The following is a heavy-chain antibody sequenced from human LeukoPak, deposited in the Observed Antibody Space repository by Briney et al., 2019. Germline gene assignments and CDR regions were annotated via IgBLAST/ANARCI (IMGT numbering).Heavy chain of an antibody. CDR2: INQDGSEK. J-gene: IGHJ4*02. V-gene: IGHV3-7*01. Sequence: PGGSLRLSCAASRFPFSNYWMSWVRQAPGKGLEWVANINQDGSEKYYVDSVKGRFTISRDNAKNSLYLQMNSLRAEDTAVYYCARDFHWEVATIRFLYSYGGNGFDYWGQGTLVTVSS. CDR1: RFPFSNYW. CDR3: ARDFHWEVATIRFLYSYGGNGFDY. D-gene: IGHD5-12*01.